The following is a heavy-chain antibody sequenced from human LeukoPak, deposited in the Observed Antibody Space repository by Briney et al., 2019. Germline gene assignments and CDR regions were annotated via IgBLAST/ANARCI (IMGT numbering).Heavy chain of an antibody. CDR1: RFTLSSYS. Sequence: GRSMSLSCAVTRFTLSSYSMHWVRQAPGKGLEWVAVISYDGSNKYYADSVKGRFTISRDNSKNTLYLQMNSLRAEDTAVYYCAREEDSSSSCFDYWGQGTLVTVSS. D-gene: IGHD6-6*01. J-gene: IGHJ4*02. CDR3: AREEDSSSSCFDY. CDR2: ISYDGSNK. V-gene: IGHV3-30-3*01.